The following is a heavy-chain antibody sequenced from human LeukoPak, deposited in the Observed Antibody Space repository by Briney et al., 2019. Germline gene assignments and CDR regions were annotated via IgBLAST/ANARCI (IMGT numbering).Heavy chain of an antibody. V-gene: IGHV4-31*03. J-gene: IGHJ4*02. CDR2: IYYSVST. Sequence: SETLSLTCTVSGGSISSGGYYWSWIRQHPGKGLEWIGYIYYSVSTYYNPSLKSRVTISVDTSKNQFPLKLSSVTAADTAVYYCASGTTLYYYDSSGYLEYWGQGTLVTVSS. D-gene: IGHD3-22*01. CDR3: ASGTTLYYYDSSGYLEY. CDR1: GGSISSGGYY.